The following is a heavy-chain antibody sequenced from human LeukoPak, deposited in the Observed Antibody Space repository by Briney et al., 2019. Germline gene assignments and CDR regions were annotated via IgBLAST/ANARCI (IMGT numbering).Heavy chain of an antibody. V-gene: IGHV4-59*08. CDR3: ARLAGGPYNWFDP. J-gene: IGHJ5*02. D-gene: IGHD3-3*02. CDR2: IYYSGST. CDR1: GGSISSYY. Sequence: SETLSLTCTVSGGSISSYYWSWIRQPPGKGLEWIGYIYYSGSTNYNPSPKSRVTISVDTSKNQFSLKLSSVTAADTAVYYCARLAGGPYNWFDPWGQGTLVTVSS.